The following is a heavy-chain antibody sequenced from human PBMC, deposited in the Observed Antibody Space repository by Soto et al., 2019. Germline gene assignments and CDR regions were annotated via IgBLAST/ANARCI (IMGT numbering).Heavy chain of an antibody. D-gene: IGHD2-2*01. Sequence: PGGSPGLSCAASQVTLSSRHMRCALLAPKKRLERVSVLYSGGSTYYADSVKGRFTISRDNSKNSLYLQLSSLRAEDTAVYYCARDGGICCCCCSHQRDQPAFPAQRSSDL. CDR1: QVTLSSRH. V-gene: IGHV3-66*01. J-gene: IGHJ2*01. CDR3: ARDGGICCCCCSHQRDQPAFPAQRSSDL. CDR2: LYSGGST.